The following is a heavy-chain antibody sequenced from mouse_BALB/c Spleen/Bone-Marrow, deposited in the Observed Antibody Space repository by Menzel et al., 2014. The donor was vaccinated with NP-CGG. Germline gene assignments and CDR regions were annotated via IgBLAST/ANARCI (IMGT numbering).Heavy chain of an antibody. CDR1: GFTFSDYY. Sequence: DVKLQESGGGLVKPGGSLKLSCAASGFTFSDYYMYWVRQTPEKRLEWVATISDGGSYTYYPDSVKGRFTISRDNAKNNLYLQMSSLKSEDTAMYYCARDYDYDPAWFAYWGQGTLVTVSA. CDR2: ISDGGSYT. V-gene: IGHV5-4*02. D-gene: IGHD2-4*01. CDR3: ARDYDYDPAWFAY. J-gene: IGHJ3*01.